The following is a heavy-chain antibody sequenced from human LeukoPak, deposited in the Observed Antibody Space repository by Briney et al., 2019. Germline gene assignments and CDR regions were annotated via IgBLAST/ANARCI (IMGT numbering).Heavy chain of an antibody. CDR2: ISYDGSNK. J-gene: IGHJ4*02. D-gene: IGHD3-22*01. CDR3: ARTRRPTYYYDSSGYYRSGLDY. Sequence: GGSLRLSCAASGFTFSSYAMHWVRQAPGKGLEWVAVISYDGSNKYYADSVKGRFTISRDNSKNTLYLQMNSLRAEDTAVYYCARTRRPTYYYDSSGYYRSGLDYWGQGTLVTVSS. V-gene: IGHV3-30-3*01. CDR1: GFTFSSYA.